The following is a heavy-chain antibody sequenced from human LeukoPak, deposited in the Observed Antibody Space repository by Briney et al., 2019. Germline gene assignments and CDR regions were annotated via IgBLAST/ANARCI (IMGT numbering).Heavy chain of an antibody. CDR3: AREGQGSVC. D-gene: IGHD3-10*01. V-gene: IGHV1-2*02. J-gene: IGHJ4*02. Sequence: ASVKVSCKASGYTFTGYYMHWVRQAPGQGLEWMGWISPNSGGTNYAQKFQGRVTMTRDTSISTAYMDLTTLGSDETAVYYCAREGQGSVCWGQGTLVTVSS. CDR1: GYTFTGYY. CDR2: ISPNSGGT.